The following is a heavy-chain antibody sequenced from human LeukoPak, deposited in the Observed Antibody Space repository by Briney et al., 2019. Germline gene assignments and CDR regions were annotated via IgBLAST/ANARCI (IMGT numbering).Heavy chain of an antibody. V-gene: IGHV3-53*01. CDR1: GFTVTSNY. Sequence: GGSLRLSCAASGFTVTSNYMTWVRQAPGKGLEWVSIIYDNGDTYYADSVQGRFTVTRDSSKNTVSLEMNSLRVDDTAVYYCVSHSDPLTGYSFDYWGQGTLVTVSS. CDR3: VSHSDPLTGYSFDY. CDR2: IYDNGDT. J-gene: IGHJ4*02. D-gene: IGHD3-9*01.